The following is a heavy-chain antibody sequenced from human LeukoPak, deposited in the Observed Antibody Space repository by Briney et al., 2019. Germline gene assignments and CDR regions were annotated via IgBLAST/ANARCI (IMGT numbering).Heavy chain of an antibody. V-gene: IGHV1-8*03. CDR3: ARAAYCGGDCYDFDY. CDR1: GYTFTSYV. D-gene: IGHD2-21*02. J-gene: IGHJ4*02. CDR2: MNPNSGNT. Sequence: GASVKVSCKASGYTFTSYVINWVRQATGQGLEWVGWMNPNSGNTGYAQKFQGRVTITRNTSISTAYMELSSLRSEDTAVYYCARAAYCGGDCYDFDYWGQGTLVTVSS.